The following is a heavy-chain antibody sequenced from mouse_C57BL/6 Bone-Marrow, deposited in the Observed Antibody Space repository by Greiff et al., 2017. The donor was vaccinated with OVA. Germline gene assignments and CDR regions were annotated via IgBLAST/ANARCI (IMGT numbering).Heavy chain of an antibody. V-gene: IGHV1-15*01. Sequence: QVQLQQSGAELVRPGASVTLSCKASGYTFTDYEMHWVKQTPVHGLEWIGAIDPETGGTAYNQKFKGKAILTADKTSSTSYMALRSLTSEDSAVDYCTIGYSNNYAMDYWGQGTSVTVSS. D-gene: IGHD2-5*01. J-gene: IGHJ4*01. CDR1: GYTFTDYE. CDR3: TIGYSNNYAMDY. CDR2: IDPETGGT.